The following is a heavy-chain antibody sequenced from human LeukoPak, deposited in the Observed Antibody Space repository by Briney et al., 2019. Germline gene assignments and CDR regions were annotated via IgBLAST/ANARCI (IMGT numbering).Heavy chain of an antibody. CDR3: ARDHDWGFDY. CDR1: GFTFSDYP. D-gene: IGHD3-9*01. Sequence: GGSLRLSCAASGFTFSDYPMNWVRQTPGKGLEWVSYISSTGVIYYADSVRGRFSISRDNAMNSVYMQMNSLRAEDTALYYCARDHDWGFDYWGRGTLVTVSS. V-gene: IGHV3-69-1*01. CDR2: ISSTGVI. J-gene: IGHJ4*02.